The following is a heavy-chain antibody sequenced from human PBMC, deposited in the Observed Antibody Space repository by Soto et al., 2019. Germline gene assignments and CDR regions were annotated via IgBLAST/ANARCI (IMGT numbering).Heavy chain of an antibody. V-gene: IGHV3-33*01. CDR2: IRYDGSNK. CDR1: GFTCSSYG. D-gene: IGHD5-18*01. Sequence: PGGSLRLSCAASGFTCSSYGMHWVRQAPGKGLEWVAVIRYDGSNKYYADSVKGRFTISRDNSKNTLYLQMNSLRAEDTAVYYSARDHLKGYSYGYMDLDYWGQGTLVTVSS. CDR3: ARDHLKGYSYGYMDLDY. J-gene: IGHJ4*02.